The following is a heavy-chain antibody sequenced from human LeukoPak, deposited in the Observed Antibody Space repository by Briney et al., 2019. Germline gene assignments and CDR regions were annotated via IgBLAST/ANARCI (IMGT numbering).Heavy chain of an antibody. J-gene: IGHJ3*02. V-gene: IGHV1-8*01. D-gene: IGHD6-13*01. Sequence: ASVKVSCKASGYTFTSYDINWVRQATGQGLEWMGWMNPNSGNTGYAQKFQGGVTMTRNTSISTAYMELSSLRSGDTAVYYCARSSVEQQLADAFDIWGQGTMVTVSS. CDR2: MNPNSGNT. CDR1: GYTFTSYD. CDR3: ARSSVEQQLADAFDI.